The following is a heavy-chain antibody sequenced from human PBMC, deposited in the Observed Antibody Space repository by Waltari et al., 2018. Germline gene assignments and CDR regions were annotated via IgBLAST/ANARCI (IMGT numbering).Heavy chain of an antibody. V-gene: IGHV1-2*02. CDR3: ARIPTGPKDY. CDR1: GYTFTGYF. J-gene: IGHJ4*02. CDR2: INPKTGDT. D-gene: IGHD2-21*01. Sequence: QVQLLQSGAEVKKPGASVNISCKASGYTFTGYFLHGVRQAPGQRLEYLGCINPKTGDTTFAQKLRDRVTVTRDTSLITAYMGVTRLTSANTAAYYGARIPTGPKDYWGQGPLAPVSS.